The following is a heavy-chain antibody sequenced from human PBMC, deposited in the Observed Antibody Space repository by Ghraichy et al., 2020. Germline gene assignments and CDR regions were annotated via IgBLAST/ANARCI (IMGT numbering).Heavy chain of an antibody. CDR3: ARAEFYDFWSGPSRGFDP. J-gene: IGHJ5*02. Sequence: ASVKVSCKASGYTFTGYYMHWVRQAPGQGLEWMGRINPNSGGTNYAQKFQGRVTMTRDTSISTAYMELSRLRSDDTAVYYCARAEFYDFWSGPSRGFDPWGQGTLVTVSS. CDR2: INPNSGGT. V-gene: IGHV1-2*06. CDR1: GYTFTGYY. D-gene: IGHD3-3*01.